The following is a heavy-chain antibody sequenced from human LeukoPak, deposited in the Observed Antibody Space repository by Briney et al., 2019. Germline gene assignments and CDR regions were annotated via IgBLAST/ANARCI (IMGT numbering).Heavy chain of an antibody. CDR2: IRSKANSYAT. D-gene: IGHD3-10*01. CDR3: TSLIWFGELFPLDY. CDR1: GFTFSGSA. J-gene: IGHJ4*02. Sequence: GGSLRLSCAASGFTFSGSAMHWVRQASGKGLEWVGRIRSKANSYATAYAASVEGRFTISRDDSKNTAYLQMNSLKTEDTAVYYCTSLIWFGELFPLDYWGQGTLVTVSS. V-gene: IGHV3-73*01.